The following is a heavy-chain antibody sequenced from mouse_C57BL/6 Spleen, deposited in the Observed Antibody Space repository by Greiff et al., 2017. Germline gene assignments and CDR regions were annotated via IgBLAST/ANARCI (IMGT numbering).Heavy chain of an antibody. Sequence: EVKLMESGPGLVKPSQSLSLTCSVTGYSITSGYYWNWIRQFPGNKLEWMGYISYDGSNNYNPSLKNRISITRDTSKNQFFLKLNSVTTEDTATYYCARGGYYGSSPYWYFDAWGTGTTVTVSS. CDR3: ARGGYYGSSPYWYFDA. CDR1: GYSITSGYY. J-gene: IGHJ1*03. D-gene: IGHD1-1*01. V-gene: IGHV3-6*01. CDR2: ISYDGSN.